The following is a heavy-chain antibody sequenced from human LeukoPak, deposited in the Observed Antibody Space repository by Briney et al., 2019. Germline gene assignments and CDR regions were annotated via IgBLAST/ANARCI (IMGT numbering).Heavy chain of an antibody. CDR3: ARDRGSSGWYEFDS. V-gene: IGHV3-7*01. Sequence: GGSLRLSCAASGFTSSSYWMSWVRQAPGKGLEWVANIKQDGSEKYYVDSVKGRFTISRDNAKNSLYLQMNGLRAEDTAVYYCARDRGSSGWYEFDSWGQGTLVTVSS. CDR2: IKQDGSEK. D-gene: IGHD6-19*01. J-gene: IGHJ4*02. CDR1: GFTSSSYW.